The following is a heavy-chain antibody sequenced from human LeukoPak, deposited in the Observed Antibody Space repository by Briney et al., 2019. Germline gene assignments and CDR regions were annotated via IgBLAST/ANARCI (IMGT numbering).Heavy chain of an antibody. CDR3: IKSSGDWH. V-gene: IGHV3-15*05. CDR2: ISTKTDGGTA. D-gene: IGHD2-21*02. CDR1: GFTFSDAW. J-gene: IGHJ4*02. Sequence: PGGSLRLSCAASGFTFSDAWMTWVRQAPGKGLEWVGRISTKTDGGTADYAAPVKGRFTISRDDSKYTLYLQMNSLKTDDTAVYCCIKSSGDWHWGQGTLVTVSS.